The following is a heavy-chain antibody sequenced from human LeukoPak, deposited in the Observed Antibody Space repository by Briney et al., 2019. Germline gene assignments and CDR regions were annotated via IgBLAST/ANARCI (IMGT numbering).Heavy chain of an antibody. J-gene: IGHJ4*02. CDR1: GFTFSSYA. D-gene: IGHD3-22*01. V-gene: IGHV3-23*01. Sequence: QPGGSLRLSCAASGFTFSSYAMSWVRQAPGKGLEWVSAISGSGGSTYYADSVKGRFTISRDNSKNTLYLQMNSLRAEDTAVYYCAKDHFNPGGVVIEVYFDYWGQGTLVTVSS. CDR3: AKDHFNPGGVVIEVYFDY. CDR2: ISGSGGST.